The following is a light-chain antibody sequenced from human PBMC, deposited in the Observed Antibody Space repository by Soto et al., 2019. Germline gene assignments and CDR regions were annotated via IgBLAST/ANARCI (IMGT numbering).Light chain of an antibody. CDR1: QSVSSSY. J-gene: IGKJ1*01. V-gene: IGKV3-20*01. CDR2: GAS. Sequence: EIVLTQSPGTLSLSPGERATLSCRASQSVSSSYLAWYQQKPGQAPRLLIYGASSRATGIPDRFSVSGSGTDFTLTISRLEPEDFALYYCQQYSSSPVTFGQGTKVELK. CDR3: QQYSSSPVT.